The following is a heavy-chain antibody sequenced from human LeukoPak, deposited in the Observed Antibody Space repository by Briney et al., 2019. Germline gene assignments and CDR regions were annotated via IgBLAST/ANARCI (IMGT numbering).Heavy chain of an antibody. J-gene: IGHJ4*02. CDR2: INDNGGRT. Sequence: GGSLRLSCSASGFTFSRCAMHWVRQAPGKGLEYVSGINDNGGRTHYGDSVKGRFSISRDNSKNTLHLQMSTLRAEDTALYYCVKDVGGSYAFDYWGQGILVTVAS. CDR3: VKDVGGSYAFDY. D-gene: IGHD1-26*01. CDR1: GFTFSRCA. V-gene: IGHV3-64D*09.